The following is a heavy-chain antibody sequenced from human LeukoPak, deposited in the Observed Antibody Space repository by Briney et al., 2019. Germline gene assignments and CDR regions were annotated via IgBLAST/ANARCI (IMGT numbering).Heavy chain of an antibody. D-gene: IGHD6-19*01. J-gene: IGHJ5*02. Sequence: GASVKVSCKASGGTFSSYAISWVRQAPGQGLEWMGGIIPIFGAANYAQKFQGRVTITADKSTSTAYMELSSLRSEDTAVYYCARGASWIAVAGTVWFDPWGQGTLVTVSS. CDR2: IIPIFGAA. CDR3: ARGASWIAVAGTVWFDP. CDR1: GGTFSSYA. V-gene: IGHV1-69*06.